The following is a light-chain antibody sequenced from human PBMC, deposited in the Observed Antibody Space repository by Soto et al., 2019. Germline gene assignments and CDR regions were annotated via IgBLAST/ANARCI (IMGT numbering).Light chain of an antibody. CDR3: QHYNSYSEA. V-gene: IGKV1-5*03. Sequence: DIQMTQSPSTLSGSVGDRVTITFRSSQTISIWLAWYQQKPGKAPKLLIYKASTLKSGVPSRFSGSGSGTEFTLTISSLQPDDFATYYCQHYNSYSEAFGQGTKVDIK. CDR1: QTISIW. CDR2: KAS. J-gene: IGKJ1*01.